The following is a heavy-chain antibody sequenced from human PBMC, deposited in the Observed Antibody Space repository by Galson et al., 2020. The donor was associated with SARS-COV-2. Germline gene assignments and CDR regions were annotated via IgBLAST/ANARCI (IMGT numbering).Heavy chain of an antibody. V-gene: IGHV3-23*01. D-gene: IGHD2-21*02. Sequence: GGSLRLSCVVSGFTFSNYHMSWVRQAPGKGLEWVSGITSSGDATYYADSVRGRFTISRDNSKNTLYLQMHSLRAEDTAVYYCAKDKGSALYDCLLTYYFDHWGQGTLVAVSS. CDR2: ITSSGDAT. CDR1: GFTFSNYH. CDR3: AKDKGSALYDCLLTYYFDH. J-gene: IGHJ4*02.